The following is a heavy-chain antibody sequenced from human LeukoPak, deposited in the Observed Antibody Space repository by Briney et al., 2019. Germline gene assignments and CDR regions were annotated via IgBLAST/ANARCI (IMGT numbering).Heavy chain of an antibody. CDR2: ISAYNGNT. Sequence: GASVKVSCKASGYTFTSYGISWVRQAPGQGLEWMGWISAYNGNTNYAQNLQGRVTMTTDTSTSTAYMELRSLRSDDTAVYYCARELKGQPRSGYYYYMDVWGKGTTVTVSS. V-gene: IGHV1-18*01. CDR1: GYTFTSYG. CDR3: ARELKGQPRSGYYYYMDV. J-gene: IGHJ6*03. D-gene: IGHD3-3*01.